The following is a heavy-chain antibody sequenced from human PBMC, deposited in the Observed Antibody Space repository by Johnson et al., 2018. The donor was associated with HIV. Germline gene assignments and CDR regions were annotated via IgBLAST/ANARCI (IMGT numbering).Heavy chain of an antibody. CDR2: ISWNSGSI. CDR1: GFTFSSYA. Sequence: VQLVESGGGVVQPGRSLRLSCAASGFTFSSYAMHWVRQAPGKGLEWVSGISWNSGSIGYADSVKGRFTISRDNAKNSLILQMNSLRDEDTAVYYCARRTVTALFDIWGQGTLVTVSS. V-gene: IGHV3-9*01. J-gene: IGHJ3*02. D-gene: IGHD4-17*01. CDR3: ARRTVTALFDI.